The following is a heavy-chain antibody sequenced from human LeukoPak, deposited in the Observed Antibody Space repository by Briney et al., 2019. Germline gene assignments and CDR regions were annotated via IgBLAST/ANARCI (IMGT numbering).Heavy chain of an antibody. Sequence: PGVSLRLSCTASGFTFKNYALSWVRQAPGKGLEWVSGFSVNGRDTYYADFVKGRFTIARDIVKNTLYLQMNSLRAEDTATYYCAKPGRTAAGLFDSWGQGTLVTVSS. CDR1: GFTFKNYA. D-gene: IGHD6-13*01. J-gene: IGHJ4*02. V-gene: IGHV3-23*01. CDR3: AKPGRTAAGLFDS. CDR2: FSVNGRDT.